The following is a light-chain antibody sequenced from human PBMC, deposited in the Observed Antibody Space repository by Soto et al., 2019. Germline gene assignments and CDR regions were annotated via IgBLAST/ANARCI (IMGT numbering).Light chain of an antibody. V-gene: IGLV2-8*01. J-gene: IGLJ2*01. CDR1: SSDVGGYNY. CDR3: SSYAGNSGGV. CDR2: EVT. Sequence: QSALTQPPSASGSPGQSVTISCTGTSSDVGGYNYVSWYQQHPGKAPKLLIYEVTKRPSGVPDRFSASKPRNTAALTVSGLEDEDEADYYCSSYAGNSGGVFGGGTKLTVL.